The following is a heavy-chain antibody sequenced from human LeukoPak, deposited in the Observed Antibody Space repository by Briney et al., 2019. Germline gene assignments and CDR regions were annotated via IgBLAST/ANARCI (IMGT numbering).Heavy chain of an antibody. CDR2: FDPEDGET. J-gene: IGHJ5*02. V-gene: IGHV1-24*01. D-gene: IGHD3-22*01. Sequence: GASVKVSCKVSGYTLTELSTHWMRQAPGKGLEWMGGFDPEDGETIYAQKFQGRVTMTEDTSTDTAYMELSSLRSEDTAVYYCATEFGGDSRSYYYVFYPWGQGTLVTVSS. CDR3: ATEFGGDSRSYYYVFYP. CDR1: GYTLTELS.